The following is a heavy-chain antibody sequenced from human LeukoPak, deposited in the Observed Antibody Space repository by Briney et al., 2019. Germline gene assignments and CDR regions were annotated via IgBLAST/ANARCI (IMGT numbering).Heavy chain of an antibody. Sequence: GASVKVSCKASGYTFTSYGISWVRQAPGQGLEWMGWISAYNGNTNYAQKLQGSVTMTTDTSTSTAYMELRSLRSDDTAVYYCARDYYDSSGYYGHGAFDIWGQGTMVTVSS. V-gene: IGHV1-18*01. CDR2: ISAYNGNT. D-gene: IGHD3-22*01. CDR1: GYTFTSYG. CDR3: ARDYYDSSGYYGHGAFDI. J-gene: IGHJ3*02.